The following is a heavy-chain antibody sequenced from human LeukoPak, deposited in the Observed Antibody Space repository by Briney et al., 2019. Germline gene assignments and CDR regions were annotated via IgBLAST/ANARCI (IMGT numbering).Heavy chain of an antibody. Sequence: PSETLSLTCAVYGGSFSGYYWSWIRQPPGKGLEWIGEINHSGSTNYNPSLKSRVTISVDTSKNQFSLKLTYVTPADTAVYYCARVRLGVGDAFDTWGQGTMVTVST. CDR3: ARVRLGVGDAFDT. J-gene: IGHJ3*02. CDR1: GGSFSGYY. V-gene: IGHV4-34*01. CDR2: INHSGST. D-gene: IGHD3-10*01.